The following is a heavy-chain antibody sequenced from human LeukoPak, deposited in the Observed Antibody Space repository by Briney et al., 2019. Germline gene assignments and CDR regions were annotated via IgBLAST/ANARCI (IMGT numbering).Heavy chain of an antibody. V-gene: IGHV1-2*02. J-gene: IGHJ6*03. CDR2: INPNSGGT. CDR3: ARDTGGSGPYYYYYYMDV. D-gene: IGHD1-14*01. CDR1: GYTFTGYY. Sequence: ASVTVSCKASGYTFTGYYMHWVRQAPGQGLEWMGWINPNSGGTNYAQTFQGRFTMTRDTSISTAYMELSRLRSDDTAVYYCARDTGGSGPYYYYYYMDVWGKGTTVTVSS.